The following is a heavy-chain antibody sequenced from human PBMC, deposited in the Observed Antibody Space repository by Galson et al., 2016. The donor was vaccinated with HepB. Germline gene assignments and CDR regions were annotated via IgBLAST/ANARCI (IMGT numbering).Heavy chain of an antibody. J-gene: IGHJ4*02. CDR1: GFIFRDYA. CDR2: ISHDGRDR. V-gene: IGHV3-30*04. D-gene: IGHD3-22*01. CDR3: ARGRNYYDLNNFYIPLYFFDF. Sequence: SLRLSCAASGFIFRDYALHWVRQPPGKGLEWLATISHDGRDRYYTDSVKGRFSISRDNSKNTIYLQMGRVRAEDTAMYYCARGRNYYDLNNFYIPLYFFDFWGQGTLVTVSS.